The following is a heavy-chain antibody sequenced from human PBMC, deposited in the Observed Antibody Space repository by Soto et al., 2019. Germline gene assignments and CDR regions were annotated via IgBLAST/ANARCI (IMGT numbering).Heavy chain of an antibody. CDR3: AKDQRDYSNYVYYYYGMDV. V-gene: IGHV3-30*18. Sequence: GGSLRLSCAASGFTFSSYSMYWVRQAPGKGLEGVAVISYDGSNKYYADSVKGRFTISRDNSKNTLYLQMNSLRAEDTAVYYCAKDQRDYSNYVYYYYGMDVWGQGTTVTVSS. CDR1: GFTFSSYS. CDR2: ISYDGSNK. J-gene: IGHJ6*02. D-gene: IGHD4-4*01.